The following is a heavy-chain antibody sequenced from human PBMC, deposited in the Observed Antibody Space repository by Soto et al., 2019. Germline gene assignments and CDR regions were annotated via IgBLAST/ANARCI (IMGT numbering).Heavy chain of an antibody. J-gene: IGHJ5*02. CDR3: ARSSGGNFGIIIEGTNWFAP. Sequence: ASVKVSCKVSGYTLTELSMHWVRQAPGKGLEWMGGFDPEEGETIYAQKFQGRVTMTEDTSTDTAYMELSSLRSEDTAVYYCARSSGGNFGIIIEGTNWFAPWGQGTLVTVSS. D-gene: IGHD1-26*01. V-gene: IGHV1-24*01. CDR2: FDPEEGET. CDR1: GYTLTELS.